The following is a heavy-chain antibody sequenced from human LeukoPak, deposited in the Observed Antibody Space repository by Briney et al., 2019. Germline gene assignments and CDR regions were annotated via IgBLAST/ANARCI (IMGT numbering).Heavy chain of an antibody. CDR3: AKDNRRHYTSGPNPDSLH. D-gene: IGHD6-19*01. CDR2: ISWNSVTI. J-gene: IGHJ4*02. V-gene: IGHV3-9*01. Sequence: SGGSLRLSCAGSGFIFNNYAMHWVRQPPGKGLEWVSGISWNSVTIDYADSVRGRFTISRDNAKNSLYLQMDSLRVEDTAFYYCAKDNRRHYTSGPNPDSLHWGQGALVTVSS. CDR1: GFIFNNYA.